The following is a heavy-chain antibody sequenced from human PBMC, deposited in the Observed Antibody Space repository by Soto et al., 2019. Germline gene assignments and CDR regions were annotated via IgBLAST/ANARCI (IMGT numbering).Heavy chain of an antibody. Sequence: EVHLVESGGTLVQPGGSLRVSCAASGFTFSTSWMTWLRQGQGKGLEWVANINEDGSDRYYVDSVKGRFTVSRDNAKNSLYLQMSSLRADDTAVSYCARASSAYFDPWGRGTLVIVSS. V-gene: IGHV3-7*01. CDR3: ARASSAYFDP. D-gene: IGHD6-19*01. CDR1: GFTFSTSW. CDR2: INEDGSDR. J-gene: IGHJ4*02.